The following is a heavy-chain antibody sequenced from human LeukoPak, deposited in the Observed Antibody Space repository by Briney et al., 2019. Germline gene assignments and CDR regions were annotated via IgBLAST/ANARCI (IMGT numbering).Heavy chain of an antibody. V-gene: IGHV3-21*04. J-gene: IGHJ4*02. CDR1: GFTFSSYS. Sequence: GGSLRLSCAASGFTFSSYSMNWVRQAPGKGLEWVSSISSSSSYIYYADSVKGRFTISRDNAKNSLYLQMNSLRAEDTAVYYCARAHYYYASSGYGQSDHWGQGTLVTVSS. CDR2: ISSSSSYI. D-gene: IGHD3-22*01. CDR3: ARAHYYYASSGYGQSDH.